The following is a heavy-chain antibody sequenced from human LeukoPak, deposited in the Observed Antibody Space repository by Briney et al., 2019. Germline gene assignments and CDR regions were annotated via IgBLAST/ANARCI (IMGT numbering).Heavy chain of an antibody. CDR2: MNPNSGNT. J-gene: IGHJ6*03. CDR1: GYTFTSYD. V-gene: IGHV1-8*01. CDR3: ARTVVVVVPAAMGPNYYYYMDV. Sequence: GASVKVSCKASGYTFTSYDINWVRQATGQGLEWMGWMNPNSGNTGYAQKFQGRVTVTRNTSISTAYMELSSLRSEDTAVYYCARTVVVVVPAAMGPNYYYYMDVWGKGSTVTVSS. D-gene: IGHD2-2*01.